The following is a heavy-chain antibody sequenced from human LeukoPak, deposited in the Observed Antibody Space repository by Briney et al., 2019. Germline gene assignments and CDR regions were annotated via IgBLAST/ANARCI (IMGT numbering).Heavy chain of an antibody. J-gene: IGHJ4*02. V-gene: IGHV1-69*13. CDR3: TRQEGYGGSRD. CDR2: IIPIFGTA. D-gene: IGHD2-15*01. CDR1: GGTFSSYA. Sequence: ASVKVSCKASGGTFSSYAISWVRQAPGQGLEWMGGIIPIFGTANYAQKCQGRVTITADESTSTAYMELSSLKTEDTAVYYCTRQEGYGGSRDWGQGTLVTVSS.